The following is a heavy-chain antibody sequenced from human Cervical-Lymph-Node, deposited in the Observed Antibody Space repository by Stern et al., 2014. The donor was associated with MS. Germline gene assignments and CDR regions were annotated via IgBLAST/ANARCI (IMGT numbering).Heavy chain of an antibody. CDR2: IIPIFDTT. CDR3: ARATSGYDCDY. D-gene: IGHD5-12*01. V-gene: IGHV1-69*05. CDR1: GGTFNSYA. J-gene: IGHJ4*02. Sequence: VQLVQSGAEVKKPGSSVKVSCKASGGTFNSYAISWVRQAPGQGLEWMGGIIPIFDTTNYTQKFQGRVTMTRNTSISTAYMELSSLRSEDTAVYYCARATSGYDCDYWGQGTLVTVSS.